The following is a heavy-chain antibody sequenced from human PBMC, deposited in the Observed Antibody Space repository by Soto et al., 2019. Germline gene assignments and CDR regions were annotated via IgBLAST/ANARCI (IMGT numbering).Heavy chain of an antibody. Sequence: GGSLRLSCAASGFTFSSYGMHWVRQAPGKGLEWVAVIWYDGINKYYADSVKGRFTISRDNSKNTLYVQMNSLRAEDTAVYYCARGTTLSIAVAGWLDYWGQGTLVTVSS. D-gene: IGHD6-19*01. CDR1: GFTFSSYG. CDR3: ARGTTLSIAVAGWLDY. J-gene: IGHJ4*02. V-gene: IGHV3-33*01. CDR2: IWYDGINK.